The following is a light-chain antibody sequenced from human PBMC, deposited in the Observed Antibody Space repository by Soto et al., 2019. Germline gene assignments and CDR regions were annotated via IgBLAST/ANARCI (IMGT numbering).Light chain of an antibody. Sequence: DIQMTQSPSFVSASVGDRVTITCRASQDISVWLAWYQQKPGKGPKLLIYAASSLQSGVPSRFNGTGSGTDFTLTVSSLQPDDFATYYCQQANSFPFTFGPGTKVAFK. CDR2: AAS. J-gene: IGKJ3*01. CDR3: QQANSFPFT. V-gene: IGKV1-12*01. CDR1: QDISVW.